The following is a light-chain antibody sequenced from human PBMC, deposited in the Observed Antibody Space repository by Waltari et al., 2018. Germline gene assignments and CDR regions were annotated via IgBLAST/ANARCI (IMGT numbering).Light chain of an antibody. J-gene: IGKJ1*01. CDR3: MQALQTPWT. V-gene: IGKV2-28*01. Sequence: DIVMTQSPLPLLVTPGEPASTSCRSSQSLLHSNGYNYLDWYLQKPGQSPQLLIYLGSNRASGVPDRFSGSGSGTDFTLKISRVEAEDVGVYYCMQALQTPWTFGQGTKVEIK. CDR2: LGS. CDR1: QSLLHSNGYNY.